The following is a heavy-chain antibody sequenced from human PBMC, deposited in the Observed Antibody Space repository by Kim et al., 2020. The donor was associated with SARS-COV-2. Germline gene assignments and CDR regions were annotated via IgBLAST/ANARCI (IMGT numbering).Heavy chain of an antibody. CDR2: ISWDGGST. J-gene: IGHJ4*02. Sequence: GGSLRLSCAASGFTFDDYTMNWVRQAPGKGLEWVSLISWDGGSTYYADSVKGRFTISRDNSKNSLYLQMNSLRTEDTALYYCAKAKLRLGGIDYWGQGTLVTVSS. CDR3: AKAKLRLGGIDY. CDR1: GFTFDDYT. D-gene: IGHD5-12*01. V-gene: IGHV3-43*01.